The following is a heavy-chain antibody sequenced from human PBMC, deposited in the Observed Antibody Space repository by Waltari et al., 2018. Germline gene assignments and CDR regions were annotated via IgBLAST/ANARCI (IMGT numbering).Heavy chain of an antibody. Sequence: QVQLVQSGAEVKKPGSSVKVSCTASGGTFSSYAISWVRQAPGQGLEWMGGIIPIFGTANYAQKFQGRVTITADKSTSTAYMELSSLRSEDTAVYYCARVVPAAMFTALNMDVWGKGTTVTVSS. D-gene: IGHD2-2*01. V-gene: IGHV1-69*14. CDR2: IIPIFGTA. J-gene: IGHJ6*03. CDR1: GGTFSSYA. CDR3: ARVVPAAMFTALNMDV.